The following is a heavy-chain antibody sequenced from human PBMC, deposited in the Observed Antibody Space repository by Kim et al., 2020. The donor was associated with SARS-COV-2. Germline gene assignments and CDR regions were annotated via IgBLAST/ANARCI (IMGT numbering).Heavy chain of an antibody. CDR1: GFTFSSYW. CDR3: ARQASITIFGVVISTYFDY. Sequence: GGSLRLSCAASGFTFSSYWMSWVRQAPGKGLEWVANIKQDGSEKYYVDSVKGRFTISRDNAKNSLYLQMNSLRAEDTAVYYCARQASITIFGVVISTYFDYGGQGTLVTVSS. D-gene: IGHD3-3*01. J-gene: IGHJ4*02. CDR2: IKQDGSEK. V-gene: IGHV3-7*01.